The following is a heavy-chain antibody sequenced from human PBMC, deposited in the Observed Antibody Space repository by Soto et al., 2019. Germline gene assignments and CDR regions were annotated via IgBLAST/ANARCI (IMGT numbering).Heavy chain of an antibody. V-gene: IGHV4-30-4*01. CDR1: GDSLRSGEYY. CDR3: ARGWDTRITGTTTWFDP. J-gene: IGHJ5*02. Sequence: QVQLQESGPGLVKPSQTLSLTCSVSGDSLRSGEYYWTWIRQSPGKGLEWIGFILYGGSTKYNPSHVSRLTMSVHRSKNQFSLRLSSVTAADTAVYFCARGWDTRITGTTTWFDPWGPGTLVTVSS. CDR2: ILYGGST. D-gene: IGHD1-20*01.